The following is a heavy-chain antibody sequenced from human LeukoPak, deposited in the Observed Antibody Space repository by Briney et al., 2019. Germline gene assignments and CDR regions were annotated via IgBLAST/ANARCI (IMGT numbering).Heavy chain of an antibody. CDR2: IYPRDSDT. J-gene: IGHJ6*03. CDR3: ATQKWQLVRYYYYYYMDV. D-gene: IGHD6-13*01. CDR1: GYSFTSYW. V-gene: IGHV5-51*01. Sequence: GESLKISCKGSGYSFTSYWIGWVRQMPGKGLEWMGIIYPRDSDTRYSPSFQGQVTISADKSISTAYLQWSSLKASDTAMYYCATQKWQLVRYYYYYYMDVWGKGTTVTVSS.